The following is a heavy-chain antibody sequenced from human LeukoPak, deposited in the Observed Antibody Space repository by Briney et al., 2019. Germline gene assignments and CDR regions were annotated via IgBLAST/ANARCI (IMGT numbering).Heavy chain of an antibody. J-gene: IGHJ4*02. V-gene: IGHV3-30*02. CDR1: GFTFSNYG. D-gene: IGHD5-18*01. CDR3: AKTELWDDY. Sequence: GGSLRLSCAASGFTFSNYGMHWVRQAPGKGLEWVAFIRYDEVNRYYADSVKGRFTISRDSSKNTLYLQMNSLRAEDTAVYYCAKTELWDDYWGQGTLVTVSS. CDR2: IRYDEVNR.